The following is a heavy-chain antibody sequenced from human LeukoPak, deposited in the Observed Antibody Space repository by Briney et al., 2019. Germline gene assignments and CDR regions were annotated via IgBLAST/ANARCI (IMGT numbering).Heavy chain of an antibody. D-gene: IGHD3-22*01. CDR3: AKTGGGYYDSSGYYLDY. J-gene: IGHJ4*02. CDR2: ISYDGSNK. Sequence: PGRSLRLSCAASGFTFSSYAMHWVRQAPGKGLEWVAVISYDGSNKYYADSVKGRFTISRDNSKNTLYLQMNSLRAEDTAVYYCAKTGGGYYDSSGYYLDYWGQGTLVTVSS. CDR1: GFTFSSYA. V-gene: IGHV3-30-3*02.